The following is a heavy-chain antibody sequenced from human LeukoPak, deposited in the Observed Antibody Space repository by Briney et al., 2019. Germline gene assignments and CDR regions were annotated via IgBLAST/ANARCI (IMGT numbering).Heavy chain of an antibody. CDR1: GGSISSYY. D-gene: IGHD5-12*01. V-gene: IGHV4-59*01. CDR2: IYYSGST. J-gene: IGHJ6*02. Sequence: SETLSVTCTVSGGSISSYYWSWIRQPPGGGLEWIGYIYYSGSTNYNPSLKRRVTISLDTSKSQFSLKLRSVTAADTAVYYCARSGLDSRYYFGMDVWGQGTTVTVSS. CDR3: ARSGLDSRYYFGMDV.